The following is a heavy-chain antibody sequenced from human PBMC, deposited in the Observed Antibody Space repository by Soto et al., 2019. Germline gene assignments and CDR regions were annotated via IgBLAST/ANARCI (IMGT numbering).Heavy chain of an antibody. Sequence: EVQLVQSGAEVKKPGESLKISCKGSGYTFTTYWIGWVRQMPGKGLEWMALIYPGDSNTRYSPSFQGQGTLSVDKSIRPAYLQWGSPKAPEPAMYYCVRLEPDCVCCRCFHYFDHRGQGTLVTVSS. J-gene: IGHJ4*02. CDR1: GYTFTTYW. CDR3: VRLEPDCVCCRCFHYFDH. D-gene: IGHD1-1*01. V-gene: IGHV5-51*01. CDR2: IYPGDSNT.